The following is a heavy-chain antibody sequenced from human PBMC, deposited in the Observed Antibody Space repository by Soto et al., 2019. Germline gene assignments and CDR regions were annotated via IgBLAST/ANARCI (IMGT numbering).Heavy chain of an antibody. V-gene: IGHV3-7*01. CDR2: IKQDGSEK. D-gene: IGHD4-17*01. J-gene: IGHJ2*01. CDR1: GFTFSSYW. Sequence: EVQLVESGGGLVQPGGSLRLSCAASGFTFSSYWMSWVRQAPGKGLEWVANIKQDGSEKYYVDSVKGRFTISRDNAKNSLYLRMNSLRAEDAAVYYCARPPTTVAYWYLDLWGRGTLVTVSS. CDR3: ARPPTTVAYWYLDL.